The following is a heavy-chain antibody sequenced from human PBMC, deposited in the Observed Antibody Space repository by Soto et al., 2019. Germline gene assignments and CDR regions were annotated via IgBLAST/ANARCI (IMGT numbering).Heavy chain of an antibody. CDR2: IYYSGST. CDR1: GGSISSGDYY. Sequence: QVQLQESGPGLVKPSQTLSLTCTVSGGSISSGDYYWSWIRQPPGKGLEWIGYIYYSGSTYYNPSLKSRVTISVDTSKNQFSLKLSSVTAADTAVXXXXXXXXXSYGPLWYFDLWGRGT. D-gene: IGHD5-18*01. V-gene: IGHV4-30-4*01. CDR3: XXXXXXSYGPLWYFDL. J-gene: IGHJ2*01.